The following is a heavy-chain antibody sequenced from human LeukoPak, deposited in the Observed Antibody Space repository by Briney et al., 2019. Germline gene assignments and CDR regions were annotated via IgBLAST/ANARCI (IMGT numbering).Heavy chain of an antibody. CDR3: ARLSANSSAYFFDY. V-gene: IGHV3-66*04. J-gene: IGHJ4*02. CDR2: IYRGGST. D-gene: IGHD3-22*01. Sequence: PGGSLRLSCAASGFTVGSNYMNWVRQAPGKGLEWVSIIYRGGSTNYADSVKGRFTISRDTSKNTLYLQMNSLRAEDTAVYYCARLSANSSAYFFDYWGQGTLVTVSS. CDR1: GFTVGSNY.